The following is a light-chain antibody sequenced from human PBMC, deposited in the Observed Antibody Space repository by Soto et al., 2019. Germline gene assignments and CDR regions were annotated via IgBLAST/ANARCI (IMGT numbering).Light chain of an antibody. CDR1: SSDVGGYKY. J-gene: IGLJ1*01. CDR2: EVR. CDR3: SSYTSSSTLV. Sequence: QSVLTQPASVSGSPGQSITISCTGTSSDVGGYKYVSWSQQHPGKAPKLMIYEVRNRPSGVSNRFAGSKSGNTGPLTISEFQAEDEADYYCSSYTSSSTLVFGTGTKLTVL. V-gene: IGLV2-14*01.